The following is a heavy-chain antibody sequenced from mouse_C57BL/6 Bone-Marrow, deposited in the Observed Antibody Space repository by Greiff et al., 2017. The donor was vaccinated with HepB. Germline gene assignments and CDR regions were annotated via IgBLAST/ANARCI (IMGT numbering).Heavy chain of an antibody. D-gene: IGHD1-1*01. Sequence: VQLHQPGAELVKPGASVKLSCKASGYTFTSYWMQWVKQRPGQGLEWIGEIDPSDSYTNYNQKFKGKATLTVDTSSSTAYMQLSSLTSEDSAVYYCARSGYRAWFAYWGQGTRVTVSA. CDR2: IDPSDSYT. CDR3: ARSGYRAWFAY. CDR1: GYTFTSYW. J-gene: IGHJ3*01. V-gene: IGHV1-50*01.